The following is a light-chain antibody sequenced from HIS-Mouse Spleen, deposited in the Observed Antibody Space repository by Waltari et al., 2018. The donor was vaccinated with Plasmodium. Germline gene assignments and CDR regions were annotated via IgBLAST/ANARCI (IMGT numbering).Light chain of an antibody. Sequence: SYELTQPPSVSVSPGQTARRPCSGDPLPTQSASWYHQKSGQAPVLVIYEDSKRPSGIPERFSGSSSGTMATLTISGAQVEDEADYYCYSTDSSGNHRVFGGGTKLTVL. CDR3: YSTDSSGNHRV. V-gene: IGLV3-10*01. J-gene: IGLJ3*02. CDR1: PLPTQS. CDR2: EDS.